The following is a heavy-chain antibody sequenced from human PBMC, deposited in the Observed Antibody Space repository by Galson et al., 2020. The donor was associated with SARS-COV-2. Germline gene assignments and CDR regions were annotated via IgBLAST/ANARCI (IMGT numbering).Heavy chain of an antibody. V-gene: IGHV1-2*02. CDR2: INPNSGGT. CDR1: GYTFTGYY. J-gene: IGHJ5*01. D-gene: IGHD5-18*01. CDR3: ARSVDTEDWFDP. Sequence: ASVKVSCKASGYTFTGYYMHWVRQAPGQGLEWMVWINPNSGGTNYAQKFQGRVTMTRDTSISTAYMELSRLRSDDTAVYYCARSVDTEDWFDPWGQGTLVTVSS.